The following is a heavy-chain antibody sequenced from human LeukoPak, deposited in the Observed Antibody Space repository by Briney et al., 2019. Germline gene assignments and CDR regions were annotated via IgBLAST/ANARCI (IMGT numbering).Heavy chain of an antibody. Sequence: ASVKVSCKASGYTFTSYGISWVRQAPGQGLEWMGWISAYNGNTNYAQKLQGRVTMTTDTSTSTAYMELRSLRSDDTAVYYCARDCSSTSCAKEFDYWGQGTLVTVSS. D-gene: IGHD2-2*01. CDR2: ISAYNGNT. CDR1: GYTFTSYG. CDR3: ARDCSSTSCAKEFDY. J-gene: IGHJ4*02. V-gene: IGHV1-18*01.